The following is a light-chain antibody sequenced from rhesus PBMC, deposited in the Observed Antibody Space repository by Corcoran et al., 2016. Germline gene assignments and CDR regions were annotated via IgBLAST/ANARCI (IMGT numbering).Light chain of an antibody. CDR1: QGISDY. Sequence: DIQMTQSPSSLSASVGDRVTITCRASQGISDYLSWYKQKPGKAPKRLIYAASRLEYGVPSRFSGSGSGTECTLTIISLQPEDFAAYYCLQGYSTPFTFGPGTKLDIK. CDR2: AAS. V-gene: IGKV1-36*02. CDR3: LQGYSTPFT. J-gene: IGKJ3*01.